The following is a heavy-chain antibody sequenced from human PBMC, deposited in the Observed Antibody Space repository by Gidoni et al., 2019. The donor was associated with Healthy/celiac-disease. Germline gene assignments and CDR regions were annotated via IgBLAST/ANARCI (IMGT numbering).Heavy chain of an antibody. CDR3: ARGSGGPGWFDP. J-gene: IGHJ5*02. D-gene: IGHD2-15*01. CDR1: GGTFSSYA. CDR2: IIPILGIA. V-gene: IGHV1-69*09. Sequence: QVQLVQSGAEVKNPGSSVKVSCKASGGTFSSYAISWVRQAPGQGLEWMGRIIPILGIANYAQKFQGRVTITADKSTSTAYMELSSLRSEDTAVYYCARGSGGPGWFDPWGQGTLVTVSS.